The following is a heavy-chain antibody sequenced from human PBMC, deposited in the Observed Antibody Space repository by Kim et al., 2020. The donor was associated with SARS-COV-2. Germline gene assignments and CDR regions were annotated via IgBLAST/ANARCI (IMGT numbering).Heavy chain of an antibody. Sequence: SETLSLTCTVSGGSISSYYWSWIRQPPGKGLEWIGYIYYSGSTNYNPSLKSRVTISVDTSKNQFSLKLSSVTAADTAVYYCARAPPLIKGMITFGGVRHPFDYCGQGTLVTVSS. J-gene: IGHJ4*02. CDR1: GGSISSYY. D-gene: IGHD3-16*01. CDR2: IYYSGST. CDR3: ARAPPLIKGMITFGGVRHPFDY. V-gene: IGHV4-59*01.